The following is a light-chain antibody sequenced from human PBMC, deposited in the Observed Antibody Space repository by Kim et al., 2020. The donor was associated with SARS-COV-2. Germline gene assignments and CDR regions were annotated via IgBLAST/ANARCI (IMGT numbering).Light chain of an antibody. V-gene: IGKV3-20*01. Sequence: EFVLTQSPGTLSLSPGQSATLSCRSSQSVTSNYLAWYQLKAGQAPRLLIYGASSRATGIPDRFSGSGSGTDFTLTISRLEPEDFAVYYCQQYVRSPTFGGGTKVDIK. CDR2: GAS. CDR3: QQYVRSPT. CDR1: QSVTSNY. J-gene: IGKJ4*02.